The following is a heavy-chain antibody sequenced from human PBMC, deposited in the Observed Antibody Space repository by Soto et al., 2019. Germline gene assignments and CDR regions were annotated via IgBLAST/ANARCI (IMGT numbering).Heavy chain of an antibody. CDR2: MNPKSGST. CDR3: AKLVGNVPFDH. CDR1: GYTFTNHD. D-gene: IGHD1-26*01. Sequence: QVQLVQSGAEVKKPGASVKVSCKASGYTFTNHDINWVRQATGQGLEWMGWMNPKSGSTGYAQKFQGRITLTRNPSISTAYMELSSLRSEDTAVYYCAKLVGNVPFDHWGQRTLFTVSS. J-gene: IGHJ4*02. V-gene: IGHV1-8*01.